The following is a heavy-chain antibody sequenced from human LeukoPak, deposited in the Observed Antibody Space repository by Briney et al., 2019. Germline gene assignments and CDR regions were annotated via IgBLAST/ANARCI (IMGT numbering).Heavy chain of an antibody. J-gene: IGHJ4*02. CDR1: GFTFSSYA. D-gene: IGHD3-22*01. CDR2: ISYDGSHK. V-gene: IGHV3-30*04. Sequence: GGSLRLSCAASGFTFSSYAMHWVRQAPGKGLEWVALISYDGSHKYYADSVKGRFTISRDNSKNTLYLQMNSLRAEDTGLYYCAKDADISVELVVITSFDSWGQGTLVTVSS. CDR3: AKDADISVELVVITSFDS.